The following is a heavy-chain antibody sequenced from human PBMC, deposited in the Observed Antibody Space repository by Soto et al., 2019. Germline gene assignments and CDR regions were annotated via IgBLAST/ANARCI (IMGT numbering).Heavy chain of an antibody. CDR3: ARSRRGSTYYYDRSGPDAFEI. Sequence: SVKVSCKASGGTFSSYAISWVRQAPGQGLEWMGGIIPIFGTANYAQKFQGRVTITADESTSTAYMELSSLRSEDTAVYYCARSRRGSTYYYDRSGPDAFEIWGQGTMVTVSS. CDR1: GGTFSSYA. J-gene: IGHJ3*02. V-gene: IGHV1-69*13. D-gene: IGHD3-22*01. CDR2: IIPIFGTA.